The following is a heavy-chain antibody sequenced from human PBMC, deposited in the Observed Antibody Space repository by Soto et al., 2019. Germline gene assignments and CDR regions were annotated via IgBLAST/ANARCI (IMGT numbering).Heavy chain of an antibody. CDR2: FYPSDSDT. J-gene: IGHJ6*02. V-gene: IGHV5-51*01. CDR3: ARLEHDSSGYFYYGMDV. Sequence: LGESLKISCKGSGYSFTNYWIAWVRQMPGKGLEWMGSFYPSDSDTRYSPSFQGQVTISADKSISTAYLQWSSLKASDTAMYYCARLEHDSSGYFYYGMDVWGQGTTVTVSS. CDR1: GYSFTNYW. D-gene: IGHD3-22*01.